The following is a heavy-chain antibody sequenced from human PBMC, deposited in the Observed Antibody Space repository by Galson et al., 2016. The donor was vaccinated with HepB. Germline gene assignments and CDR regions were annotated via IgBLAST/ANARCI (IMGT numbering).Heavy chain of an antibody. V-gene: IGHV3-33*08. CDR1: GFIFNKYW. J-gene: IGHJ6*02. CDR3: ASRLYGMDV. Sequence: SLRLSCAASGFIFNKYWMHWVRQAPGKGLDWVAVIWYDGSNKYYADSVKGRFTISRDNSKNTLYLQMNSLRAEDTAVYYCASRLYGMDVWGQGTTVIVSS. CDR2: IWYDGSNK.